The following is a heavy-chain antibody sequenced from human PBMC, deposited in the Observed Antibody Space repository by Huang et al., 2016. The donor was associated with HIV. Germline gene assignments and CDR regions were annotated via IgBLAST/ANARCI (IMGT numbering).Heavy chain of an antibody. D-gene: IGHD4-17*01. J-gene: IGHJ4*02. CDR3: ARQKIATVTNPFDY. CDR2: IYYSGST. Sequence: QLQLQESGPGLVKPSETLSLTCTVSGGSISSGICYWGWIRQPPGKGLEWVGSIYYSGSTYYTPSLKSRVIISVDTSKNQFSLKLSSVTAADTAVYYCARQKIATVTNPFDYWGQGTLVAVSS. V-gene: IGHV4-39*01. CDR1: GGSISSGICY.